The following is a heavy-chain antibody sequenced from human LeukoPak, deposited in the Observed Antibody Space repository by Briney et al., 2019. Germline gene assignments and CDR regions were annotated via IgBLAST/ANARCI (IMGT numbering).Heavy chain of an antibody. J-gene: IGHJ4*02. CDR2: INPSGGST. CDR3: ARDQGGQLAPTYYFDY. D-gene: IGHD6-13*01. Sequence: ASVKVSCKASGYTFTSYYMHWVRQAPGQGLEWMGIINPSGGSTSYAQKFQGRVTMTRDTSTSTVYMELSSLRSEDTAVYYCARDQGGQLAPTYYFDYWGRGTLVTVSS. CDR1: GYTFTSYY. V-gene: IGHV1-46*01.